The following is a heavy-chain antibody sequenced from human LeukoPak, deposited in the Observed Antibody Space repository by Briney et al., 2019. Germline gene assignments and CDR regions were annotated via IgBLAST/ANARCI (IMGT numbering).Heavy chain of an antibody. J-gene: IGHJ4*02. CDR1: GFTFDDYA. V-gene: IGHV3-9*01. CDR2: ISWNSGSI. Sequence: GGSLRLSCAASGFTFDDYAMHWVRQAPGKGLEWVSGISWNSGSIGYADSVKGRFTISRDNAKNSLYLQMNSLRAEDTALYYCTRDRYYTMDYWGQGTLVTVSS. CDR3: TRDRYYTMDY. D-gene: IGHD3-10*01.